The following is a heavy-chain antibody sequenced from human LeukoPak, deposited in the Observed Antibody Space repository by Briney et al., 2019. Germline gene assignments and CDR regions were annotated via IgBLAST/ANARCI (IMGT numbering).Heavy chain of an antibody. V-gene: IGHV3-30-3*01. CDR2: ISYDGSNK. CDR1: GFTFSSHA. Sequence: GGSLRLSCAASGFTFSSHAMHWVRQAPGKGLEWVAVISYDGSNKYYADSVKGRFTISRDNSKNTLYLQMNSLRAEDTAVYYCARDAGDGYSSSSSDYWGQGTLVTVSS. J-gene: IGHJ4*02. D-gene: IGHD6-6*01. CDR3: ARDAGDGYSSSSSDY.